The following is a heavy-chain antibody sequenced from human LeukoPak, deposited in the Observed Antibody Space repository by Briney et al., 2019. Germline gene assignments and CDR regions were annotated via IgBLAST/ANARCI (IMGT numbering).Heavy chain of an antibody. J-gene: IGHJ6*03. CDR1: GFTFSDYS. V-gene: IGHV3-48*01. CDR2: ISSSSSTI. CDR3: GRYGLGYYYMDV. Sequence: GGSLRLSCAASGFTFSDYSMNWVRQAPGKGLEWISYISSSSSTIYYADSVKGRFTISRDNAKKSLYMQMNSLRAEDTAVYYCGRYGLGYYYMDVWGKGTTVTVSS. D-gene: IGHD6-19*01.